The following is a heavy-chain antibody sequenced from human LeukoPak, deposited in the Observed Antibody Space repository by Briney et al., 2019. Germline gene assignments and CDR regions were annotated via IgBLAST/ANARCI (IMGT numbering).Heavy chain of an antibody. CDR2: ISSSSSTI. CDR1: GFTFDDYA. Sequence: GGSLRLSCAASGFTFDDYAMHWVRQAPGKGLEWVSYISSSSSTIYYADSVKGRFTISRDNAKNSLYLQMNSLRAEDTAVYYCARDWWSSFDYWGQGTLVTVSS. J-gene: IGHJ4*02. CDR3: ARDWWSSFDY. V-gene: IGHV3-48*01. D-gene: IGHD3-16*01.